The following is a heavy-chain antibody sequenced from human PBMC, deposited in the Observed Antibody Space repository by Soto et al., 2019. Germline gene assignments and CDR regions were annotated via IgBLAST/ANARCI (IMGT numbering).Heavy chain of an antibody. CDR1: GGSFSGYY. D-gene: IGHD2-8*02. V-gene: IGHV4-34*01. CDR2: INHSGST. J-gene: IGHJ4*02. Sequence: QVQLQQWGAGLLKPSETLSLTCAVYGGSFSGYYWTWIRQPPGTGLGWIGEINHSGSTNYNPSLKGRVTISVDTSKNQFYLKLTSVTAADTAVYYCARDKITGLFDYWGQGTLVTVSS. CDR3: ARDKITGLFDY.